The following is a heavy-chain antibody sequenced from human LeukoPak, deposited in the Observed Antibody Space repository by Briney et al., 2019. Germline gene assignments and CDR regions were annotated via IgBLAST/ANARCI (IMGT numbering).Heavy chain of an antibody. CDR1: GFTFSSYD. CDR2: IGTAGDT. Sequence: GGSLRLSCAASGFTFSSYDVHWVRKATGKGLEWVSAIGTAGDTYYPGSVKGRFTISRENAKNSLYLQMNSLRAGDTAVYYCARAMAAGPADAFDIWGQGTMVTVSS. J-gene: IGHJ3*02. V-gene: IGHV3-13*01. CDR3: ARAMAAGPADAFDI. D-gene: IGHD5-24*01.